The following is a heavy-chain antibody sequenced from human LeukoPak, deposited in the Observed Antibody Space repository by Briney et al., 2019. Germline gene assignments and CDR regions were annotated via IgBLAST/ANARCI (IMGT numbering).Heavy chain of an antibody. CDR2: ISSSSSYI. Sequence: GGSLRLSCAASGFTFSSYSMNWVRQAPGKGLEWVSPISSSSSYIYYADSVKGRFTISRDNAKNSLYLQMNSLRAEDTAVYYCATRGYSYGRAIDYWGQGTLVTVSS. CDR1: GFTFSSYS. CDR3: ATRGYSYGRAIDY. V-gene: IGHV3-21*01. J-gene: IGHJ4*02. D-gene: IGHD5-18*01.